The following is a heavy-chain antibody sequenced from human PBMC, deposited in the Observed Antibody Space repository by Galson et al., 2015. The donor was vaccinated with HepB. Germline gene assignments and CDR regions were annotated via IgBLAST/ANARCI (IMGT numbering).Heavy chain of an antibody. CDR2: ISYDGSNK. CDR1: GFTFSSYA. Sequence: SLRLSCAASGFTFSSYAMHWVRQAPGKGLEWVAVISYDGSNKYYADSVKGRFTISRDNSKNTLYLQMNSLRAEDTAVYYCARDRERWLVRTRGEPDYWGQGTLVTVSS. D-gene: IGHD6-19*01. CDR3: ARDRERWLVRTRGEPDY. V-gene: IGHV3-30-3*01. J-gene: IGHJ4*02.